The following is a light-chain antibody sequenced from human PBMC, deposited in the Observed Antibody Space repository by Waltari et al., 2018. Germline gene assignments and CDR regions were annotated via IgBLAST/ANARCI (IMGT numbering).Light chain of an antibody. V-gene: IGKV3-15*01. J-gene: IGKJ2*01. CDR1: QSVRSN. CDR2: GTS. Sequence: EIVMTQSPATLSVSPGERATLSCRASQSVRSNLAWYQQKPGQAPRLLLYGTSTRATGIPARFSGSGSGTEFTLTISSLQSEDFAVYYCQQYKNWPRMYTFGQGTKLEIK. CDR3: QQYKNWPRMYT.